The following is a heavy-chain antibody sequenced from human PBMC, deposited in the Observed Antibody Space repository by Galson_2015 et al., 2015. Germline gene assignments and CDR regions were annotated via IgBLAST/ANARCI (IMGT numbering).Heavy chain of an antibody. D-gene: IGHD3-10*01. J-gene: IGHJ5*02. Sequence: SVKVSCKASGGTFSSYAMSWVRQAPGQGLEWMGGIIPIFGTANYAQKFQGRVTITADESTSTAYMELSSLRSEDTAVYYCARDGACGELLYKYNGFDPWGQGTLVTVSS. V-gene: IGHV1-69*13. CDR2: IIPIFGTA. CDR3: ARDGACGELLYKYNGFDP. CDR1: GGTFSSYA.